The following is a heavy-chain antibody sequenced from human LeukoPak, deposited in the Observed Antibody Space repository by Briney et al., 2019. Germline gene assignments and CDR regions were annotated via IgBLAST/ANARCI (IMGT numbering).Heavy chain of an antibody. CDR1: GYTFTSYG. J-gene: IGHJ4*02. CDR3: ASCHRPGYSSSYPCVYFDY. Sequence: ASVKVSCKASGYTFTSYGISWVRQAPGQGLEWMGWISAYNGNTNYAQKLQGRVTMTTDTSTSTAYMELRSLRSDDTAVYYCASCHRPGYSSSYPCVYFDYWGQGTLVTVSS. V-gene: IGHV1-18*01. CDR2: ISAYNGNT. D-gene: IGHD6-13*01.